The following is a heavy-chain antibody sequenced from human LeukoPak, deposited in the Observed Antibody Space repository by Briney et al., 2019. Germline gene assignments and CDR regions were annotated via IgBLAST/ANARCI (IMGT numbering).Heavy chain of an antibody. V-gene: IGHV3-21*01. CDR3: AREHI. CDR1: GFTFSSYS. Sequence: PGGSLRLSCAASGFTFSSYSMNWVRQAPGKGLEWVSSISSSSSYTYYADSVKGRFTISRDNAKNSLYLQMNSLRAEDTAVYYCAREHIWGQGTMVTVSS. J-gene: IGHJ3*02. CDR2: ISSSSSYT.